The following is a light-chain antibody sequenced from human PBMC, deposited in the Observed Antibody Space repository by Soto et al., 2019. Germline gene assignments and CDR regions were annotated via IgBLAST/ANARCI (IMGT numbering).Light chain of an antibody. V-gene: IGKV3-11*01. CDR1: QSVISQ. CDR2: DTS. J-gene: IGKJ1*01. CDR3: QQRYSWPRT. Sequence: EIVLTQSPATLSLSPGERATLSCRASQSVISQLSWYQHKPGQAPSLLIYDTSNRAPGIPARFSGSGSGTDFTLTISSLEPEDFAVYYCQQRYSWPRTFGHGTKVEIK.